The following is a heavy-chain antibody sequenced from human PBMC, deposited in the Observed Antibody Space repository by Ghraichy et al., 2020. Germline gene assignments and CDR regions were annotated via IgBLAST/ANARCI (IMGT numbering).Heavy chain of an antibody. Sequence: ASVKVSCKVSGYTLTELSMHWVRQAPGKGLEWMGGFDPEDGETIYAQKFQGRVTMTEDTSTDTAYMELSSLRSEDTAVYYCATAYYDSSGYYSSGWFDPWGQGTLVTVSS. V-gene: IGHV1-24*01. D-gene: IGHD3-22*01. CDR2: FDPEDGET. CDR3: ATAYYDSSGYYSSGWFDP. CDR1: GYTLTELS. J-gene: IGHJ5*02.